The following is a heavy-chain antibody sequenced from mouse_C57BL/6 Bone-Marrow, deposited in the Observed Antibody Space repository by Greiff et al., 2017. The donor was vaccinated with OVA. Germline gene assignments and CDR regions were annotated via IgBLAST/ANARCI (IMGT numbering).Heavy chain of an antibody. D-gene: IGHD4-1*01. Sequence: EVQLQQSGPELVKPGASVKISCKASGYTFTDYYMNWVKQSHGKSLEWIGDINPNNGGTSYNQKFKGKATLTVDKSSSTAYMELRSLTSEDSAVYYCARSHLGWGQGTTLTVSS. CDR3: ARSHLG. V-gene: IGHV1-26*01. CDR2: INPNNGGT. J-gene: IGHJ2*01. CDR1: GYTFTDYY.